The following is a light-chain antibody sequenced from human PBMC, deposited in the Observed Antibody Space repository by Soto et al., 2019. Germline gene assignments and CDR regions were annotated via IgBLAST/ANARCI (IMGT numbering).Light chain of an antibody. Sequence: QSALTQPPSASGSLGQSVTISCTGTTSDVGGYNYVSWYQLHPDKVPKLIIYEVNKRPSGVPDRFSGSKSGSTASLTVSGLQAEDEADYFCSSYAGSKNFILFGGGTKLTVL. CDR2: EVN. V-gene: IGLV2-8*01. J-gene: IGLJ2*01. CDR3: SSYAGSKNFIL. CDR1: TSDVGGYNY.